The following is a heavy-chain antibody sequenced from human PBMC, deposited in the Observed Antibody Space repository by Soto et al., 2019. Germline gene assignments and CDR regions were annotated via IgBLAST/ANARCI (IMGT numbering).Heavy chain of an antibody. J-gene: IGHJ6*02. CDR3: ARDLLDYYDSSGNYYYYGMDV. Sequence: SDTLSLTCTVSGGYISSYYWSWIRQPPGKRLEWIGYIYYSGSTNYNPSLKSRVTISVDTSKNQFSLKLSSVTAADTAVYYCARDLLDYYDSSGNYYYYGMDVWGQGTTVTVSS. D-gene: IGHD3-22*01. CDR1: GGYISSYY. V-gene: IGHV4-59*01. CDR2: IYYSGST.